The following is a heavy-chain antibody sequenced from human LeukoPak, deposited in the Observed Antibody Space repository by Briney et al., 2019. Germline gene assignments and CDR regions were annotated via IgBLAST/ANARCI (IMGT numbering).Heavy chain of an antibody. CDR1: GFTFSSYS. J-gene: IGHJ4*02. D-gene: IGHD3-16*02. V-gene: IGHV3-21*01. Sequence: GGSLRLSCAASGFTFSSYSMNWVRQAPGKGLEWVSSISSSSSYIYYADSVKGRFTISRDNAKNSLYLQMNSLRAEDTAVYYCAREDYDYVWGSYRVFDYWGQGTPVTVSS. CDR2: ISSSSSYI. CDR3: AREDYDYVWGSYRVFDY.